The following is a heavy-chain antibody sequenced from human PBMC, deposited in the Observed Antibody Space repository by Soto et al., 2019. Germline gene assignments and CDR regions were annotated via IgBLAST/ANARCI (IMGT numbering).Heavy chain of an antibody. CDR2: VYYTGST. CDR3: ARSIAVPSSHIDH. CDR1: GGSMSGYY. D-gene: IGHD6-6*01. Sequence: SETLSLTCRVSGGSMSGYYWSWIRQAPGKGLEWIGYVYYTGSTNYNPSLQSRVTISVDTSHKQFSLSLRLVTAADKAVYFCARSIAVPSSHIDHWGQGIRVTVSS. V-gene: IGHV4-59*01. J-gene: IGHJ4*02.